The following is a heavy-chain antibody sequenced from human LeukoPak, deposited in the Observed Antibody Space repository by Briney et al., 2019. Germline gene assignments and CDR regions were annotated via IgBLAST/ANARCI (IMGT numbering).Heavy chain of an antibody. V-gene: IGHV1-46*01. CDR1: GYTFTSYY. D-gene: IGHD6-13*01. CDR2: INPRSGGT. Sequence: ASVKVSCKASGYTFTSYYMHWVRQAPGQGPEWMGLINPRSGGTNYAQKFQGRVTMTRDMSTSTVYMELSSLRSEDTAVYDCASVAAAGLYNWFEPWGQGTLVTVSS. J-gene: IGHJ5*02. CDR3: ASVAAAGLYNWFEP.